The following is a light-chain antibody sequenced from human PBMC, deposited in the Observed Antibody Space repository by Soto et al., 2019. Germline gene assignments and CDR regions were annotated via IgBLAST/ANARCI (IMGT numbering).Light chain of an antibody. V-gene: IGKV1-6*01. CDR2: AAS. Sequence: AIQMTQSPSSLSASVGDRVTITCRASQGISNELGWYQQRPGKAPKLLIYAASTLESGVPSRFSARGSGTDFTLTISSLRPEDFATYYCLQDSKYPRTFGQGTKVEIK. CDR3: LQDSKYPRT. J-gene: IGKJ1*01. CDR1: QGISNE.